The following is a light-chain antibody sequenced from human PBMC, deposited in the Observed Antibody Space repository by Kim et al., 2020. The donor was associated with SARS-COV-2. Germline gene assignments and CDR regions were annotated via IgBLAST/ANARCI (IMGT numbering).Light chain of an antibody. CDR1: QSVLYSSNNKNY. V-gene: IGKV4-1*01. Sequence: ATINCKYSQSVLYSSNNKNYLAWYQQKPGQPPKLLIYWASTRESGVPDRFSGSGSGTDFTLTISSLQAEDVAVYYCQQYYSTPYTFGQGTKLEI. J-gene: IGKJ2*01. CDR2: WAS. CDR3: QQYYSTPYT.